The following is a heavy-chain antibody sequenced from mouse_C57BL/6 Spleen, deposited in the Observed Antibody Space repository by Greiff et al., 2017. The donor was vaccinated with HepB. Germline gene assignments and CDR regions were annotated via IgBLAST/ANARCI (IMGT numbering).Heavy chain of an antibody. CDR2: IDPSDSYT. J-gene: IGHJ3*01. Sequence: VQLQQPGAELVMPGASVKLSCKASGYTFTSYWMHWVKQRPGQGLEWIGEIDPSDSYTNYNQKFKGKSTLTVDKSSSTAYMQLSSLTSEDSAVYYCARGDDYDTVAWFAYWGQGTLVTVSA. D-gene: IGHD2-4*01. CDR3: ARGDDYDTVAWFAY. CDR1: GYTFTSYW. V-gene: IGHV1-69*01.